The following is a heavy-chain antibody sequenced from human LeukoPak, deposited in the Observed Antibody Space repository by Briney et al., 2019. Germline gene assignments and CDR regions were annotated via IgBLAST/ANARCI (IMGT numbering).Heavy chain of an antibody. CDR2: IYYSGST. CDR1: GGSISSYY. D-gene: IGHD2-15*01. V-gene: IGHV4-59*01. Sequence: SETLSLTCTVSGGSISSYYWSWIRQPPGKGLEWIGYIYYSGSTNYNPSLKSRVTISVDTSKNQFSLKLSSVTAADTAVYYCASDFGYCSGGSCYRYNWFDPWGQGTLVTVSS. J-gene: IGHJ5*02. CDR3: ASDFGYCSGGSCYRYNWFDP.